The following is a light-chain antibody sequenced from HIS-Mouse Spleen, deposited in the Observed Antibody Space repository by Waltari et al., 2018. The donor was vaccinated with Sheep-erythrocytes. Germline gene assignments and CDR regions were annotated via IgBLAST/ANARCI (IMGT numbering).Light chain of an antibody. V-gene: IGLV3-1*01. CDR3: KAWDSSTAVV. CDR2: QDS. CDR1: KLGDKY. J-gene: IGLJ2*01. Sequence: SYELTQPPSVSVSPGQTASITCSGDKLGDKYACWYQQKPGQSPVLVIYQDSKRPSGLPERFSGSNSENTATLTISGTQAMDEADYYCKAWDSSTAVVFGGGTKLTVL.